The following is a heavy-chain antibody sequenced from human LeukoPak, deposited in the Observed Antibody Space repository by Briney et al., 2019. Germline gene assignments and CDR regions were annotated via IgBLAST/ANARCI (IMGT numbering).Heavy chain of an antibody. J-gene: IGHJ5*02. V-gene: IGHV3-21*01. Sequence: GGSLRLSCAASGFTFSSYSMNWVRQAPGKGREWVSSISSSSSYIYYVDSVKGRFTISRDNAKNSLYLQMNSLRAEDTAVYYCARSDGSTSWLPWGQGTLVTVSS. D-gene: IGHD2-2*01. CDR3: ARSDGSTSWLP. CDR2: ISSSSSYI. CDR1: GFTFSSYS.